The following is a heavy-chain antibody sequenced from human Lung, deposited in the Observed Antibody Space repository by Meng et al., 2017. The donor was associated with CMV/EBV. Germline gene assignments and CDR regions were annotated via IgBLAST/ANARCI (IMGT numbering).Heavy chain of an antibody. CDR3: ARTNYGDYNWFDP. CDR1: CGSIRSVVFY. Sequence: DAGTRLMNPSQPLSLTCTVSCGSIRSVVFYWSWIRQHPGKGLEWMGYIYYSGSTYYHPSLRSRVAISIDTSKNQFSLKLTSVTAADTAVYFCARTNYGDYNWFDPWGQGTLVTVSS. D-gene: IGHD4-17*01. CDR2: IYYSGST. J-gene: IGHJ5*02. V-gene: IGHV4-31*03.